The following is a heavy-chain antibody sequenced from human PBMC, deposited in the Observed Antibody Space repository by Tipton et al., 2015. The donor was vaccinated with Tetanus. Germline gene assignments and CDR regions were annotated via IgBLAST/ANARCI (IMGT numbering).Heavy chain of an antibody. Sequence: TLSLTCSVSGGSLFSGSFYWDWIRQPPGKGLEWIGSISSSGRTYYNPSLKSRVNMSVDTPKKHFSLSLGSVSAADTAVYYCARLREVVSRSGWALDYWGQGALVTVSS. CDR2: ISSSGRT. CDR1: GGSLFSGSFY. J-gene: IGHJ4*02. CDR3: ARLREVVSRSGWALDY. D-gene: IGHD5/OR15-5a*01. V-gene: IGHV4-39*02.